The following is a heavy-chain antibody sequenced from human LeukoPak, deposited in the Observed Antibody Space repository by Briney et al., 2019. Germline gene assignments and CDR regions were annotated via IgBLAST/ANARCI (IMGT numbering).Heavy chain of an antibody. D-gene: IGHD4-17*01. J-gene: IGHJ4*02. Sequence: GGSLRLSXAASGFTFGGYELNWVRQAPGKGLEWLSYISTTGTTVYYADSVKGRFTISRDNVKNSLYLQMNSLRDEDTAVYYCARGGDYGDYVDFAYWGQGTLVTVSS. CDR1: GFTFGGYE. V-gene: IGHV3-48*03. CDR3: ARGGDYGDYVDFAY. CDR2: ISTTGTTV.